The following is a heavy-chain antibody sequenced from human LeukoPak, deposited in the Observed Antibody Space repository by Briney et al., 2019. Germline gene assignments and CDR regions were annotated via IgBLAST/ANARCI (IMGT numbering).Heavy chain of an antibody. Sequence: GESLKISCKGSGYSFTSYWIGCVRQMPGKGLEWMGIIYPGDSDTRYSPSFQGQVTISADKSISTAYLQGSSLKASDTAMYYCARLSGYCSSTSCYRLNWFDPWGQGTLVTVSS. D-gene: IGHD2-2*01. V-gene: IGHV5-51*01. CDR1: GYSFTSYW. CDR2: IYPGDSDT. J-gene: IGHJ5*02. CDR3: ARLSGYCSSTSCYRLNWFDP.